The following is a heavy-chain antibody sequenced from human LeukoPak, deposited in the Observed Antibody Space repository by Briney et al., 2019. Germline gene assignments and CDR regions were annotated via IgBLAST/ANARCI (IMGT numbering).Heavy chain of an antibody. CDR3: ARDLAPAVVTPVY. J-gene: IGHJ4*02. CDR1: GGSISSGGYY. Sequence: PSQTLSLTCTVSGGSISSGGYYWSWIRQPPGKGLEWIGYIYHSGSTYYNPSLKSRVTISVDRSKNQFSLKLSSVTAADTAVYYCARDLAPAVVTPVYWGQETLVTVSS. CDR2: IYHSGST. D-gene: IGHD4-23*01. V-gene: IGHV4-30-2*01.